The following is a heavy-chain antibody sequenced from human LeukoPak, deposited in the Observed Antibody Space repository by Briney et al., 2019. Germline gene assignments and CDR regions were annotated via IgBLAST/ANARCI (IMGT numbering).Heavy chain of an antibody. V-gene: IGHV4-59*01. Sequence: SETLSLTCTVSGGSISSYYWSWIRQPPGKGLEWIGYIYYSGSTNYNPSLKSRVTISVDTSKNQFSLKLSSVTAADTAVYYCARATDYAFDYWGQGTLVTVSS. D-gene: IGHD4-17*01. CDR1: GGSISSYY. CDR2: IYYSGST. J-gene: IGHJ4*02. CDR3: ARATDYAFDY.